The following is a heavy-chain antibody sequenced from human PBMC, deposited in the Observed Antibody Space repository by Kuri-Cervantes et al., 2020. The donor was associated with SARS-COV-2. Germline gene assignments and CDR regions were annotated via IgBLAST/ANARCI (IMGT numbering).Heavy chain of an antibody. V-gene: IGHV1-8*02. Sequence: ASVKVSCKASGYTFTSYSRNWVRQATGQGLQWMGWRNPNSGNTGYVQKFQGRVTMTRNTSISKAYMELSNLRSEDTAVYYCARSQPNLVVVPAAITPDYYMDAWGKGTPVTVSS. D-gene: IGHD2-2*01. CDR2: RNPNSGNT. CDR1: GYTFTSYS. J-gene: IGHJ6*03. CDR3: ARSQPNLVVVPAAITPDYYMDA.